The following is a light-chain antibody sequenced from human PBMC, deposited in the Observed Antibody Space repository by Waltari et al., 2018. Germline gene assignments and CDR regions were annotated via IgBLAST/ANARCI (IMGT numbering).Light chain of an antibody. CDR1: QSVSSN. CDR2: GAP. CDR3: QQYNNWPPWT. V-gene: IGKV3-15*01. J-gene: IGKJ1*01. Sequence: EILMTQSPATLSVSPGERATLSCRSSQSVSSNLAWYQQKPGQGPRPLIYGAPTRATGIPARFSGSGSGTEFTLTISSLQSEDFAVYYCQQYNNWPPWTFGQGTKVEIK.